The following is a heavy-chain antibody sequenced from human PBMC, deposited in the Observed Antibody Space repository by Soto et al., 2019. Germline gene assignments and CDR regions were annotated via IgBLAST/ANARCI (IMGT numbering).Heavy chain of an antibody. CDR2: IIPIFGTA. V-gene: IGHV1-69*13. CDR1: GYTFTSYD. Sequence: SVKVSCKASGYTFTSYDINCVRQATGQGLEWMGGIIPIFGTANYAQKFQGRVTITADESTSTAYMELSSLRSEDTAVYYCARVPTPYYDILTGYLDWLDPWGQGTQVTVSS. CDR3: ARVPTPYYDILTGYLDWLDP. J-gene: IGHJ5*02. D-gene: IGHD3-9*01.